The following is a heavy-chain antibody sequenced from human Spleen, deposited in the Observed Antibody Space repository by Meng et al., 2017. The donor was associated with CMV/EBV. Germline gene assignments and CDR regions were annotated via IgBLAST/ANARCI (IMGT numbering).Heavy chain of an antibody. CDR3: ARDFEYCSGTSCYRTVDY. D-gene: IGHD2-2*02. CDR1: SISSGGYC. J-gene: IGHJ4*02. V-gene: IGHV4-31*02. CDR2: IYYSGST. Sequence: SISSGGYCWHWIRQHPGKGLEWIGYIYYSGSTYYNPSLKSRVTISIDTSKNQILLRLSSVTAADTAVYYCARDFEYCSGTSCYRTVDYWGQGTLVTVSS.